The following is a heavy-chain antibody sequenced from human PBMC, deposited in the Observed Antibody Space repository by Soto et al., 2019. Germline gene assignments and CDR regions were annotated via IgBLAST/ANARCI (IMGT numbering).Heavy chain of an antibody. CDR2: ITDTGGDA. CDR3: ARGSTDSYPGSRIFDF. J-gene: IGHJ4*02. D-gene: IGHD3-10*01. V-gene: IGHV3-23*01. CDR1: GFTFSRHA. Sequence: GGSLRLSCAASGFTFSRHAMSWVRQAPGEGLQWVSTITDTGGDAKYADSVRGRFVISRDNSKKTLYLQMTSLTAEDSAMYYCARGSTDSYPGSRIFDFWGRGTLVTVSS.